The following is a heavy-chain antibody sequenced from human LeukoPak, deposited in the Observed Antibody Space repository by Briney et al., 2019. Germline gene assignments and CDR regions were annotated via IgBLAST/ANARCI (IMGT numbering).Heavy chain of an antibody. CDR3: AREEYDDYGDYNWFDP. J-gene: IGHJ5*02. CDR1: GGSISSGGYS. V-gene: IGHV4-30-2*01. D-gene: IGHD4-17*01. CDR2: IYHSGST. Sequence: SETLSLTCAVSGGSISSGGYSWSWIRQPPGKGLEWIGYIYHSGSTYYNPSLKSRVTISVDRSKNQFSLKLSPVTAADTAVYYCAREEYDDYGDYNWFDPWGQGTLVTVSS.